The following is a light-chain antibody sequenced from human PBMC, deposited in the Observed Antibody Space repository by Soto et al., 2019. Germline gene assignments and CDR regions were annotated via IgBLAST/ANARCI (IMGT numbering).Light chain of an antibody. CDR3: QQYNSYPWT. CDR2: DAS. J-gene: IGKJ1*01. CDR1: QSISSW. V-gene: IGKV1-5*01. Sequence: DIQMTQSPSTLSASVGDRVTITCRASQSISSWLARYQQKPGKAPKLLIYDASSLESGVPSRFSGSGSGTEFTLTISNLQPDDFATYYCQQYNSYPWTFGQGTKVDIK.